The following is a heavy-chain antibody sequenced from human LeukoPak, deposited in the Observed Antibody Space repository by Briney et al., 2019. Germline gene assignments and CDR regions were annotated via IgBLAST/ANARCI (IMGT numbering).Heavy chain of an antibody. D-gene: IGHD2-21*02. CDR3: VREDTPATANY. Sequence: GGSLRLSCEASGFNFANHAMSWARQTAGKGLEWVSAISGGGDITYYADSVKGRFTISRDNSKDTLFLQMHSLRPGDTAVYYCVREDTPATANYWGQGTLVTISS. CDR1: GFNFANHA. V-gene: IGHV3-23*01. J-gene: IGHJ4*02. CDR2: ISGGGDIT.